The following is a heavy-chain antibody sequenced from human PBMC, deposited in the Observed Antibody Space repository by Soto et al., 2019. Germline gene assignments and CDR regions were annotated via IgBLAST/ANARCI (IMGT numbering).Heavy chain of an antibody. Sequence: QVQRVESGGGVVQPGRSLRLSCAASGFIFSSYAMHWVRQAPGKGLEWVAVISYDGSNKYYAESVKGRFTISRDNSKNTLYLQMNSLRAEDTAVYYCAREGRIAGGFDYWGQGTLVTVSS. CDR1: GFIFSSYA. D-gene: IGHD1-20*01. J-gene: IGHJ4*02. CDR3: AREGRIAGGFDY. V-gene: IGHV3-30-3*01. CDR2: ISYDGSNK.